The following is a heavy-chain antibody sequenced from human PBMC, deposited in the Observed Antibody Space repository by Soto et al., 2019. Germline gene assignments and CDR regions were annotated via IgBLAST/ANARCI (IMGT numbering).Heavy chain of an antibody. V-gene: IGHV3-9*01. CDR2: IDYNSGSF. J-gene: IGHJ4*02. CDR3: AKSGGSGSYYNTPFDS. D-gene: IGHD3-10*01. Sequence: GGSLRLSCAASGFTFDDYAMHWVRQAPGKGLEWVSGIDYNSGSFGYADSVKGRFTISRDNAKNSLYLQMNNLRAEDTALYYCAKSGGSGSYYNTPFDSWGQGTQVTVSS. CDR1: GFTFDDYA.